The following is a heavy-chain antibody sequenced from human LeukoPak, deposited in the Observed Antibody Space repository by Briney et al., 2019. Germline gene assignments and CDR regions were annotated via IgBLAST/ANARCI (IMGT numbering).Heavy chain of an antibody. J-gene: IGHJ4*02. Sequence: SETLSLTCTVSGGSISSYYWSWIRQPAGKGLEWIGRIYTSGSTSYNPSLKRRVIMSVDTSKNHFSLKLSSVTAADTAVYYCATTTIRLGYWGQGTLVTVSS. D-gene: IGHD1-26*01. CDR3: ATTTIRLGY. CDR2: IYTSGST. V-gene: IGHV4-4*07. CDR1: GGSISSYY.